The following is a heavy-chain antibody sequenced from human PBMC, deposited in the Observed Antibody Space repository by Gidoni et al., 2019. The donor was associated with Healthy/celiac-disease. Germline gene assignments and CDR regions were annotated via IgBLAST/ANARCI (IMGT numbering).Heavy chain of an antibody. D-gene: IGHD2-2*01. CDR3: ASCSTSCYGGYGMDV. J-gene: IGHJ6*02. CDR2: INPNSGGT. Sequence: QVQLVQSGAEVKKPGASVKVSCKASGYTFTGYYMHWVRQAPGQGLEWMGWINPNSGGTNYAQKFQGRVTMTRDTSISTAYMELSRLRSDDTAVYYCASCSTSCYGGYGMDVWGQGTTVTVSS. CDR1: GYTFTGYY. V-gene: IGHV1-2*02.